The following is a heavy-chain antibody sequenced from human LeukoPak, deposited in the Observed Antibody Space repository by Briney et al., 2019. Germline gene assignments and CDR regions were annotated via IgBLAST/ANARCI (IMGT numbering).Heavy chain of an antibody. J-gene: IGHJ5*02. Sequence: GRSLRPSCAASGFTFSSYGMHWVRQAPGKGLEWVAVISYDGSNKYYADSVKGRFTISRDNSKNTLYLQMNSLRAEDTAVYYCAKVGGYDFWSGYFHRWGQGTLVTVSS. CDR3: AKVGGYDFWSGYFHR. CDR2: ISYDGSNK. V-gene: IGHV3-30*18. D-gene: IGHD3-3*01. CDR1: GFTFSSYG.